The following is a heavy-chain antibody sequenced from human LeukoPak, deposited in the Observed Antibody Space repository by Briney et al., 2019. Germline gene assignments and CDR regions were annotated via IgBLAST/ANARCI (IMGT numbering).Heavy chain of an antibody. J-gene: IGHJ6*03. Sequence: SVKVSCKASGGTFSSYAISWVRQAPGQGLEWMGGIIPIFGTANYAQKFQGRVTITADESTSTAYMELSSLRSEDTAVYYCAREVGGTGTTPEDPDYYYYLDVWGKGTTVTVSS. CDR2: IIPIFGTA. D-gene: IGHD1-7*01. V-gene: IGHV1-69*13. CDR3: AREVGGTGTTPEDPDYYYYLDV. CDR1: GGTFSSYA.